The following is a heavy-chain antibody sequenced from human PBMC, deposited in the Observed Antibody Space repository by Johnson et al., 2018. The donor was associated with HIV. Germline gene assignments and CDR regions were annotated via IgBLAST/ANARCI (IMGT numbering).Heavy chain of an antibody. CDR2: IYRAGST. J-gene: IGHJ3*02. D-gene: IGHD1-14*01. V-gene: IGHV3-66*02. CDR3: ARECEPAGLAFDI. Sequence: VQLVESGGGLVQPGGSLRLSCAASGFTVSSSYMSWVRQAPGKGLEWVSVIYRAGSTYYADSVEGRFTISRDNSKNTLYLQMNSLRGEDTAVYYCARECEPAGLAFDIWGQGTMVTVSS. CDR1: GFTVSSSY.